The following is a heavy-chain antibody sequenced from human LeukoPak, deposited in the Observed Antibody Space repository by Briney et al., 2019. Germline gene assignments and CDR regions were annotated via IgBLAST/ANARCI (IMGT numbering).Heavy chain of an antibody. D-gene: IGHD2-2*02. V-gene: IGHV3-30*02. CDR3: AKQARGPLLYGVFDY. CDR1: GFTFGDYG. CDR2: IRDDGGNK. Sequence: PGRSLRLSCTASGFTFGDYGMSWVRQAPGKGLEWVAFIRDDGGNKYYADSVKGRFTISRDNSKNTLYLQMNSLRPEDTAVYSCAKQARGPLLYGVFDYWGQGTLVTVSS. J-gene: IGHJ4*02.